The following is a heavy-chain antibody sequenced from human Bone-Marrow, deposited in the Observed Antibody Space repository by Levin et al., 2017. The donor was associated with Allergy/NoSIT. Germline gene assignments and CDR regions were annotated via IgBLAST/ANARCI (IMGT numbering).Heavy chain of an antibody. J-gene: IGHJ3*02. Sequence: GASVKVSCAASGFTFSSYAMHWVRQAPGKGLEWVAVISYDGSNKYYADSVKGRFTISRDNSKNTLYLQMNSLRAEDTAVYYCAKSAQAYYDFWSGYPGAFDIWGQGTMVTVSS. V-gene: IGHV3-30-3*02. CDR1: GFTFSSYA. CDR3: AKSAQAYYDFWSGYPGAFDI. D-gene: IGHD3-3*01. CDR2: ISYDGSNK.